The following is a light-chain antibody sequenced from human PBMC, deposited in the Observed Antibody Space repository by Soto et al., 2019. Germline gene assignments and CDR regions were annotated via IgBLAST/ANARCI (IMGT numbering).Light chain of an antibody. CDR1: QSVSSIY. CDR2: GAS. CDR3: QQSLNPKT. V-gene: IGKV3-20*01. J-gene: IGKJ1*01. Sequence: EIVLTQSPGTLLLSPGERATLSCRAAQSVSSIYVAWYQQKPGQAPRLLIYGASTRATGIPDRFSGSGSGTDFTLTIDRLEPEDFAVYYCQQSLNPKTFGQGTKVDIK.